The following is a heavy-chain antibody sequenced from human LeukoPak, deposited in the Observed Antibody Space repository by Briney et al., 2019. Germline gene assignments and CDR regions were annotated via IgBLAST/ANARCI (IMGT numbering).Heavy chain of an antibody. CDR2: ISASGGST. CDR1: GFTFSSYA. D-gene: IGHD1-26*01. Sequence: PGGYLRLSCAASGFTFSSYAMSWVRQAPGKGVEWVSGISASGGSTSYAVSVKGRFTISRDNSKNTLYLQMNSLRAEDTAVYYCAKHSGSYSRQYYFDYWGQGTLVTVSS. J-gene: IGHJ4*02. CDR3: AKHSGSYSRQYYFDY. V-gene: IGHV3-23*01.